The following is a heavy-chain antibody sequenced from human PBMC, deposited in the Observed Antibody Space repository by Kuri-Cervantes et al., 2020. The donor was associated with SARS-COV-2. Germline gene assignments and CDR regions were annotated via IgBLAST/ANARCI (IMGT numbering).Heavy chain of an antibody. V-gene: IGHV3-13*03. J-gene: IGHJ4*02. CDR2: IGTAGDT. Sequence: ETLSLTCAACGFTFSSYDMHWVRQATGKGLEWVSAIGTAGDTYYPGSVKGQFTISRENAKNSLYLQMNSLRAGDTAVYYCASELSYYFDYWGQGTLVTVSS. CDR3: ASELSYYFDY. D-gene: IGHD1-26*01. CDR1: GFTFSSYD.